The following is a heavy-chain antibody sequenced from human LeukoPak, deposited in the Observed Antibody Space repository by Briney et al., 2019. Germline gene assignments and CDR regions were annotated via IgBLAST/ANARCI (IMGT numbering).Heavy chain of an antibody. CDR2: INHSGST. CDR1: GGSFSGYY. V-gene: IGHV4-34*01. CDR3: ARGRFQDY. J-gene: IGHJ4*02. Sequence: SETLSLTCAVYGGSFSGYYWSWIRQPPGKGLEWIGEINHSGSTNYNPSLKSRITISVDTSKNQFSLKLSSVTAADTAVYYCARGRFQDYRGQGTLVTVSS. D-gene: IGHD2-21*01.